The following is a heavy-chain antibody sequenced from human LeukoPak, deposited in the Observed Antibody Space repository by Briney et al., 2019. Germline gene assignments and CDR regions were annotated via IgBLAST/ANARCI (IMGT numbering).Heavy chain of an antibody. CDR2: SIPIFGTA. D-gene: IGHD2-2*01. J-gene: IGHJ5*02. Sequence: SVTVSCTASVGTFIRYAISWVRQAPGQGLEWMGGSIPIFGTANYAQKFQGRVTITADESTSTAYMELSSLRSEDTAVYYCARTLGYCSSTSCYARYNWFDPWGQGTLVTVSS. V-gene: IGHV1-69*01. CDR1: VGTFIRYA. CDR3: ARTLGYCSSTSCYARYNWFDP.